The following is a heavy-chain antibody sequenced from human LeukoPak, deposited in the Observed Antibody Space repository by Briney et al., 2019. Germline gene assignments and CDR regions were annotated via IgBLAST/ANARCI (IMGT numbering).Heavy chain of an antibody. V-gene: IGHV3-53*01. CDR3: ARTTVTTNFKDAFDI. CDR1: GFTVSSNY. D-gene: IGHD4-17*01. J-gene: IGHJ3*02. Sequence: GGSLRLSCAASGFTVSSNYMSWVRQAPGKGLEWVSVIYPGGSTYYAGSVQGRFTVSRDNSKNTLYLQMNSLRDEDTATYYCARTTVTTNFKDAFDIWGQGTVVTVSS. CDR2: IYPGGST.